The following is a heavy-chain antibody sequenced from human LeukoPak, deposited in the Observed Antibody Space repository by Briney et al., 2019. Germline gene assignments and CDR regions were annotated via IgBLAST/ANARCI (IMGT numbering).Heavy chain of an antibody. Sequence: PGGSLRLSCAASGFTFSNAWMSWVRQAPGKGLEWVGRIKSKTDGGTTDYAAPVKGRFTISRDDSKNTLYLQMNSLKTEDTAVYYCLYYYDSSGYYLRGYWGQGTLVTVSS. CDR2: IKSKTDGGTT. V-gene: IGHV3-15*01. D-gene: IGHD3-22*01. J-gene: IGHJ4*02. CDR3: LYYYDSSGYYLRGY. CDR1: GFTFSNAW.